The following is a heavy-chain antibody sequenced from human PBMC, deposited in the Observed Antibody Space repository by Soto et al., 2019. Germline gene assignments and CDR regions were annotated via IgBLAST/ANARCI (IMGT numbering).Heavy chain of an antibody. CDR1: GFTFTSSA. V-gene: IGHV1-58*01. Sequence: ASVKVSCKASGFTFTSSAVQWVRQARGQRLEWIGWIVVGSGNTNYAQKFQERVTITRDMSTSTAYMELSSLRSEDTAVYYCAAVKYYYDSSGYYPTPDAFDIWGQGTMVTVSS. CDR2: IVVGSGNT. J-gene: IGHJ3*02. CDR3: AAVKYYYDSSGYYPTPDAFDI. D-gene: IGHD3-22*01.